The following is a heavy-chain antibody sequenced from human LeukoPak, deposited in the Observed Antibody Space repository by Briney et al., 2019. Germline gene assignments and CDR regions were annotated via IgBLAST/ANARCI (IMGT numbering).Heavy chain of an antibody. CDR2: IYYGGSA. J-gene: IGHJ5*02. D-gene: IGHD2-21*01. CDR3: ARAWVFLNWFDP. CDR1: GGSISTYY. Sequence: SETLSLTCAVSGGSISTYYWNWIRQPPGKGLEWIGYIYYGGSAIYNPSLKSRVTISVDTSKNQFSLKLSSVTAADTAVYYCARAWVFLNWFDPWGQGTLVTVSS. V-gene: IGHV4-59*12.